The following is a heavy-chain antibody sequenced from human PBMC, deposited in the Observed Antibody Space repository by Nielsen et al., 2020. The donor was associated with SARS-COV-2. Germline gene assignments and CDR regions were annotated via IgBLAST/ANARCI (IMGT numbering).Heavy chain of an antibody. CDR3: AKDSAFGLTGDSFDY. J-gene: IGHJ4*02. V-gene: IGHV3-23*01. Sequence: GESLKISCVVSGFTISTYGMSWVRQAPGKGLEWVSAISSSTYYADSVKGRFTVSRDNSKNTLYLQMNSLRAEDTAVYYCAKDSAFGLTGDSFDYWGQGTLVTVSS. CDR1: GFTISTYG. D-gene: IGHD7-27*01. CDR2: ISSST.